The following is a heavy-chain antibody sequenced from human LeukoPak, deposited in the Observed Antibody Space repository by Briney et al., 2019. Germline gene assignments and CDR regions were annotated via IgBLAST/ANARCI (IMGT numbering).Heavy chain of an antibody. V-gene: IGHV3-74*01. CDR3: ATPGIRDQYDFDS. D-gene: IGHD6-13*01. J-gene: IGHJ4*02. CDR1: KVTFSNYW. Sequence: PGGSLRLSCTATKVTFSNYWMHWVRQAPGKGLVWVSRINTDGTTTNYADYVRGRFTISRDNAKNTLYLQMNSLRAEDTALYYCATPGIRDQYDFDSWGQGTLVTVSS. CDR2: INTDGTTT.